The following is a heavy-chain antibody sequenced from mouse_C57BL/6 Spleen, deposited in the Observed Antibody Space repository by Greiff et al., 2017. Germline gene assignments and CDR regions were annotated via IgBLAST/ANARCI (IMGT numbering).Heavy chain of an antibody. V-gene: IGHV1-15*01. CDR2: IDPETGGT. CDR3: TSELGQADY. Sequence: VQLKESGAELVRPGASVTLSCKASGYTFTDYEMHWVKQTPVHGLEWIGAIDPETGGTAYNQKFKGKAILTADKSSSTAYMELRSLTSEDSAVYYCTSELGQADYWGQGTTLTVSS. J-gene: IGHJ2*01. D-gene: IGHD4-1*01. CDR1: GYTFTDYE.